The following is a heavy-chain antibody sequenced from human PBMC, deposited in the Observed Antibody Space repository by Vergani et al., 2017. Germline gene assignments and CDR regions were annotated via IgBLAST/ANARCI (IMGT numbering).Heavy chain of an antibody. J-gene: IGHJ6*02. CDR3: VRVPLIRRGSGNYGINNYHGMDV. CDR1: GFISSSYW. V-gene: IGHV3-7*01. CDR2: VNQGGSEK. D-gene: IGHD3-10*01. Sequence: EGQLVESGGDWVQRGGSLRLPCAASGFISSSYWMSWVRQAPGKGLEWVANVNQGGSEKYYVDSVRGRFTITRDNAKNSIYLQMNSLRAEDTAVYFCVRVPLIRRGSGNYGINNYHGMDVWGQGTTVIVSS.